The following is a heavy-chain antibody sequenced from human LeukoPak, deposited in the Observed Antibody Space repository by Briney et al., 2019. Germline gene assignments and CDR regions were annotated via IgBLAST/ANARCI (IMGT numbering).Heavy chain of an antibody. V-gene: IGHV3-21*01. CDR1: GFTFSSYS. Sequence: PGGSLRLSCAASGFTFSSYSMNWVRQAPGKGLEWVSSISSSSSYIYYADSVKGRFTISRDNAKNSLHLQMNSLRAEDTAVYYCARGSSGEDYFDYWGQGTLVTVSS. D-gene: IGHD1-26*01. J-gene: IGHJ4*02. CDR3: ARGSSGEDYFDY. CDR2: ISSSSSYI.